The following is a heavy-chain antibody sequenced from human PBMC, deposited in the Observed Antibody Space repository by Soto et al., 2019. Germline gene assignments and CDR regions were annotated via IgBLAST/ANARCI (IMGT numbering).Heavy chain of an antibody. D-gene: IGHD3-10*01. V-gene: IGHV4-31*03. Sequence: PSETLSLTCTVSGGSISSGGYYWSWIRQHPGKGLEWIGYIYYSGSTYYNPSLKSRVTISVDTSKNQFSLKLSSVTAADTAVYYCARYQIAYYFGSGSYFYNLFAPCGRGTLVPVSS. J-gene: IGHJ5*02. CDR3: ARYQIAYYFGSGSYFYNLFAP. CDR2: IYYSGST. CDR1: GGSISSGGYY.